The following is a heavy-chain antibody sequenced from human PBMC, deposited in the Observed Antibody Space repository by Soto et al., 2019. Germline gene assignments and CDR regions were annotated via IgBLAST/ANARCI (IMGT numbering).Heavy chain of an antibody. CDR1: GFTFDDYA. D-gene: IGHD2-2*01. CDR2: ISWNSGSI. V-gene: IGHV3-9*01. Sequence: SLRLSCAASGFTFDDYAMHWVRQAPGKGLEWVSGISWNSGSIGYADSVKGRFTISRDNAKNSLYLQMNSLRAEDTALYYCAKGVEVPAAMGIYYFDYWGQGTLVTVSS. J-gene: IGHJ4*02. CDR3: AKGVEVPAAMGIYYFDY.